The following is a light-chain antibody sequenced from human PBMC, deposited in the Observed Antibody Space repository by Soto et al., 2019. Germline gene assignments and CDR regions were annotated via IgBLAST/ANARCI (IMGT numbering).Light chain of an antibody. CDR1: SSDVGGYNY. CDR2: DVS. V-gene: IGLV2-14*01. CDR3: SSYTRSNTPVV. J-gene: IGLJ2*01. Sequence: QSALTQPASVSGSPGQSITISCTGTSSDVGGYNYVSWYQQHPGKAPNLIIFDVSNRPSGVSNRFSGSKSGNSASLTISGLQAEDEADYYCSSYTRSNTPVVFGGGTQLTVL.